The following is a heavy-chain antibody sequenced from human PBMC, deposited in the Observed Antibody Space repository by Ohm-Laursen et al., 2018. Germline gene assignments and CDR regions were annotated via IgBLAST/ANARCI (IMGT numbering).Heavy chain of an antibody. CDR3: AADYGGNAGQDY. CDR1: GFTFSDYY. Sequence: LRLSCAASGFTFSDYYMSWIRQAPGKGLEWISSIATSGSPIYYADSVKGRFTISRDNAKNSLYLQMNSPRAEDTAVYYCAADYGGNAGQDYWGQGTLVAVSS. D-gene: IGHD4-23*01. V-gene: IGHV3-11*01. J-gene: IGHJ4*02. CDR2: IATSGSPI.